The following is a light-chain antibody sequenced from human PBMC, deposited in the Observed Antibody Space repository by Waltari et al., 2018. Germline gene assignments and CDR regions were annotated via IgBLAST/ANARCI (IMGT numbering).Light chain of an antibody. Sequence: DIVMTQSPDSLAVSLGERATFNCKSSQSVLYSSNNKNYVSWYQQKPGQPPKLLVDWASTRESGVPDRFSAGGSGTDFTLTISSLQAEDVAVYYCQQFYTTPMTFGQGTRLEIK. CDR3: QQFYTTPMT. J-gene: IGKJ5*01. CDR1: QSVLYSSNNKNY. V-gene: IGKV4-1*01. CDR2: WAS.